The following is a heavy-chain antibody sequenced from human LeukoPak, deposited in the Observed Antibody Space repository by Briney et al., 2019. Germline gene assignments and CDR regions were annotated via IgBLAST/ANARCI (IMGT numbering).Heavy chain of an antibody. CDR3: AKRMNTFGGASDY. CDR2: VSGSGDTT. CDR1: GFTFSNYA. V-gene: IGHV3-23*01. D-gene: IGHD3-16*01. J-gene: IGHJ4*02. Sequence: GGSLRLSCAASGFTFSNYAMSWVRQAPGKGLEWVSVVSGSGDTTYYADSVKGRFTISRDNSKNTLSLQMNSLRAEDTALYYCAKRMNTFGGASDYWGRGTPVTVSS.